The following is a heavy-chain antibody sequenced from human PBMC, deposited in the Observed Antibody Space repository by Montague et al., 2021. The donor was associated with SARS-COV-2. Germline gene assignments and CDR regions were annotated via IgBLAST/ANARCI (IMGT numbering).Heavy chain of an antibody. D-gene: IGHD3-9*01. Sequence: VKPTQTLTLTCTFSGFSLSTSGMCVSWIRQPPGKALEWLARIDWDDDKYYSTPLKTRLTISKDTSKNQVVLTMTNMDPVDTATYYCARTHYDILTGSLNWFDPWGQGTLVTVSS. J-gene: IGHJ5*02. CDR1: GFSLSTSGMC. CDR2: IDWDDDK. CDR3: ARTHYDILTGSLNWFDP. V-gene: IGHV2-70*11.